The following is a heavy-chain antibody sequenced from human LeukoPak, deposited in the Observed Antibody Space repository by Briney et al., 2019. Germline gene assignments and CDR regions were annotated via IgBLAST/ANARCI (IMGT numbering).Heavy chain of an antibody. Sequence: SETLSLTCAVYGGSFSGYYWSWIRQTPGKGLEWIGEINHSGSTNYNPSLESRVTISVDTSKNQFSLNLISVTAADTAVYYCARAPPRYCSSTTCSVDNWGQGTLVTVSS. CDR2: INHSGST. CDR1: GGSFSGYY. V-gene: IGHV4-34*01. CDR3: ARAPPRYCSSTTCSVDN. D-gene: IGHD2-2*01. J-gene: IGHJ4*02.